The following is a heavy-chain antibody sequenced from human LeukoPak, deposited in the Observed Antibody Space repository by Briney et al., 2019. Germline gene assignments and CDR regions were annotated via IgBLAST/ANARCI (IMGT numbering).Heavy chain of an antibody. V-gene: IGHV3-30*18. J-gene: IGHJ6*02. Sequence: GRSLRLSCAASGFTFSSHGMHWVRQAPGKGLEWVAVISYDGSNKYYADSVKGRFTISRDNSKNTLYLQMNSLRAEDTAVYYCAKDTDRITIFGVVIDYGMDVWGQGTTVTVSS. CDR1: GFTFSSHG. CDR3: AKDTDRITIFGVVIDYGMDV. D-gene: IGHD3-3*01. CDR2: ISYDGSNK.